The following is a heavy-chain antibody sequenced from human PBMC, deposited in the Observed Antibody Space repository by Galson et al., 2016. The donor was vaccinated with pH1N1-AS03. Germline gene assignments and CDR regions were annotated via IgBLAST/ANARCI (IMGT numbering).Heavy chain of an antibody. Sequence: SVKVSCKASGGTFGSYAVSWVRQAPGQGLEWMGGIIPIFGTRHYAQRFQGRVTIAADESTTTASMELSSPRFEDTAMYYCARDVSGSYGLDYWGQGTQVTVSS. D-gene: IGHD1-26*01. V-gene: IGHV1-69*13. CDR3: ARDVSGSYGLDY. J-gene: IGHJ4*02. CDR1: GGTFGSYA. CDR2: IIPIFGTR.